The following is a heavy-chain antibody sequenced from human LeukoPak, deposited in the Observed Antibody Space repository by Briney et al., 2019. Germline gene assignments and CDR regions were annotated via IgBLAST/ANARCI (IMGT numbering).Heavy chain of an antibody. Sequence: PGVSLRLSCAASGFTFIDHYMDWVRQAPGKGLEWIGRIRNKANSYTTEYAASVKGRFTVSRDDSKDSLFLQMNSLESEDTAVYYCARRNSVTQGLDNWGQGTLVTVSS. D-gene: IGHD5/OR15-5a*01. V-gene: IGHV3-72*01. CDR1: GFTFIDHY. CDR3: ARRNSVTQGLDN. J-gene: IGHJ4*02. CDR2: IRNKANSYTT.